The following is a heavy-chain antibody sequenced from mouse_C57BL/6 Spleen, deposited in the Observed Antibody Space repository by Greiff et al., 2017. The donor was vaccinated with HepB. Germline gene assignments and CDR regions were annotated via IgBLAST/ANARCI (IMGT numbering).Heavy chain of an antibody. D-gene: IGHD2-4*01. V-gene: IGHV5-12*01. CDR1: GFTFSDYY. Sequence: EVQRVESGGGLVQPGGSLKLSCAASGFTFSDYYMYWVRQTPEKRLEWVAYISNGGGSTYYPDTVKGRFTISRDNAKNTLYLQMSRLKSEDTAMYYCARQKDYDYGYWYFDVWGTGTTVTVSS. CDR3: ARQKDYDYGYWYFDV. CDR2: ISNGGGST. J-gene: IGHJ1*03.